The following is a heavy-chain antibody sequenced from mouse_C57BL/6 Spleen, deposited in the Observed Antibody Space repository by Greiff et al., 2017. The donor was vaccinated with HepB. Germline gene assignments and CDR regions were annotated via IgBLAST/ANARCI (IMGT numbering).Heavy chain of an antibody. CDR3: ARSGSLDY. J-gene: IGHJ2*01. V-gene: IGHV1-52*01. Sequence: QVQLQQPGAELVRPGSSVKLSCKASGYTFTSYWMHWVKQRPIQGLEWIGNIDPTDSETHYNQKFKDKATLTVDKSSSTAYMQLSGLTSGDSAVYYCARSGSLDYWGQGTTLTVSS. CDR1: GYTFTSYW. D-gene: IGHD3-1*01. CDR2: IDPTDSET.